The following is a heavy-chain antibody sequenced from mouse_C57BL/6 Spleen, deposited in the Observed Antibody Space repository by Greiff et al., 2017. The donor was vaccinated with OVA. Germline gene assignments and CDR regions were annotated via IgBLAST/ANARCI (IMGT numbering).Heavy chain of an antibody. Sequence: LQESGAELVRPGASVTLSCKASGYTFTDYEMHWVKQTPVHGLEWIGAIDPETGGTAYNQKFKGKAILTADKSSSTAYMELRSLTSEDSAVYYCTRRYKDYAMDYWGQGTSVTVSS. V-gene: IGHV1-15*01. CDR2: IDPETGGT. J-gene: IGHJ4*01. D-gene: IGHD1-3*01. CDR3: TRRYKDYAMDY. CDR1: GYTFTDYE.